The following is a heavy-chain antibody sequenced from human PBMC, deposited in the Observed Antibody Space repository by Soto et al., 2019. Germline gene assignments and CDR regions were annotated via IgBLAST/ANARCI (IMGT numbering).Heavy chain of an antibody. CDR3: TKDGRFDSDGSLYYYYYGMHV. D-gene: IGHD2-15*01. CDR1: GFTFNNYG. Sequence: GGSLRLSCAASGFTFNNYGMNWVRQAPGKGLEWVAIISNDGSNKYYIESVRGRFTISRDNSKNMLFLQMNSLRVEDTAVYFCTKDGRFDSDGSLYYYYYGMHVWGPGTTVTVSS. J-gene: IGHJ6*02. V-gene: IGHV3-30*18. CDR2: ISNDGSNK.